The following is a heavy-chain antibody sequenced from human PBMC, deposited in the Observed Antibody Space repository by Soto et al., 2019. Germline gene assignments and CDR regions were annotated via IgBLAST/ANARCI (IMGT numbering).Heavy chain of an antibody. J-gene: IGHJ6*02. V-gene: IGHV1-69*06. Sequence: ASVKVSCKASGGTFSSYAISWVRQAPGQGLEWMGGIIPIFGTANYAQKFQGRVTITADKSTSTAYMELSSLRSEDTAVYYCASTLEKAAAVNYHGMDVWGQGTTVTVSS. CDR3: ASTLEKAAAVNYHGMDV. CDR2: IIPIFGTA. CDR1: GGTFSSYA. D-gene: IGHD6-13*01.